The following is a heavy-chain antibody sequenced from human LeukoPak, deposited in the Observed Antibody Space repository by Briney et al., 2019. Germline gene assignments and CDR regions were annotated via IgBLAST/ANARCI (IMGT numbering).Heavy chain of an antibody. Sequence: PSETLSLTCTVSGGSISSYYWSWVRQPAGKGLEWIGRIYTSGSTNYNPSLKSRVTMSVDTSKNQFSLKLSSVTAADTAVYYCARDVSGFGLHYYMDVWGKGTTVTVSS. CDR1: GGSISSYY. V-gene: IGHV4-4*07. CDR3: ARDVSGFGLHYYMDV. J-gene: IGHJ6*03. D-gene: IGHD3-10*01. CDR2: IYTSGST.